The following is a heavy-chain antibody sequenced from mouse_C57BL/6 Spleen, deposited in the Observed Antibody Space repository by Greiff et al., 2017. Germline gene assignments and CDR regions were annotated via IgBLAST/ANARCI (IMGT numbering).Heavy chain of an antibody. CDR2: IDPSDSYT. V-gene: IGHV1-69*01. CDR3: ATGGGTGDY. J-gene: IGHJ2*01. D-gene: IGHD4-1*01. CDR1: GYTFTSYW. Sequence: QVQLQQPGAELVMPGASVKLSCKASGYTFTSYWMHWVKQRPGQGLEWIGEIDPSDSYTNYNQKFKGKSTLTVDKSSSTAYMQLSSLTSEDSAGYYCATGGGTGDYWGQGTTLTVSS.